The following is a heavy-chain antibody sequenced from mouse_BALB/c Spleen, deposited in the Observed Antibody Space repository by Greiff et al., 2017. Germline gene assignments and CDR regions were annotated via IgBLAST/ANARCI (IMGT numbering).Heavy chain of an antibody. CDR3: ARGELLDY. CDR1: GYSITSGYY. D-gene: IGHD4-1*01. Sequence: EVQLQESGPGLVKPSQSLSLTCSVTGYSITSGYYWNWIRQFPGNKLEWMGYISYDGSNNYNPSLKNRISITRDTSKNQFFLKLNSVTTEDTATYYCARGELLDYWGQGTTLTVSS. V-gene: IGHV3-6*02. J-gene: IGHJ2*01. CDR2: ISYDGSN.